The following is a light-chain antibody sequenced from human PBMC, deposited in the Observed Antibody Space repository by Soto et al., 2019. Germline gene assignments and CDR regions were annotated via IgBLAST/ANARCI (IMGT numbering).Light chain of an antibody. CDR3: QQSYSTPYT. V-gene: IGKV1-39*01. CDR1: QSISSY. CDR2: AAC. Sequence: DIQMTQSPSSLSASVGDRVTITCRASQSISSYLNWYQQKPGKAPKLLIYAACSLQSGVPSRFSGSGSGTDFTLTISSLQPDDFATYYCQQSYSTPYTFGQGTKLEIK. J-gene: IGKJ2*01.